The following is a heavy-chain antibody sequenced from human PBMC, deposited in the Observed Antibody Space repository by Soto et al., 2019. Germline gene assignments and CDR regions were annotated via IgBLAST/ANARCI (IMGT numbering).Heavy chain of an antibody. V-gene: IGHV1-2*04. CDR2: INPNSGGT. J-gene: IGHJ3*02. CDR1: GYTFTGYY. CDR3: AILQADPDSSHLRGAFEI. D-gene: IGHD3-22*01. Sequence: ASVKVSCKASGYTFTGYYMHWVRQAPGQGLEWMGWINPNSGGTNYAQKFQGWVTMTRDTSISTAYMELSRLRSDDTAVYYCAILQADPDSSHLRGAFEIWGQGTMVPVSS.